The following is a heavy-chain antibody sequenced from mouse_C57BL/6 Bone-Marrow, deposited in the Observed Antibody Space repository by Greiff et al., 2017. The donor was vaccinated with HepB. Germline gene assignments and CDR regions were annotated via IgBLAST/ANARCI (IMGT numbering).Heavy chain of an antibody. V-gene: IGHV1-9*01. CDR2: ILPGSGGT. J-gene: IGHJ2*01. Sequence: QVQLQQSGAELMKPGASVKLSCKATGYTFTGYWIEWVKQRPGHGLEWIGEILPGSGGTNYNEKFKGKATFTADTSSNTAYMQLSSLTTEDSAIYYCAKEGGYCIDYWGQGTTLTVSA. CDR3: AKEGGYCIDY. D-gene: IGHD2-3*01. CDR1: GYTFTGYW.